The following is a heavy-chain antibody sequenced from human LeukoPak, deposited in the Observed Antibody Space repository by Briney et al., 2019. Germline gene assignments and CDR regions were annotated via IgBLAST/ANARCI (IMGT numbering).Heavy chain of an antibody. V-gene: IGHV3-30*18. CDR3: AKDRARSYGYEIYYYYGMDV. D-gene: IGHD5-18*01. Sequence: GGSLRLSCAASGFTFSSYGMHWVRQAPGKGLEWAAVISYDGSNKYYADSVKGRFTISRDNSKNTLYLQMDSLRAEDTAVYYCAKDRARSYGYEIYYYYGMDVWGQGTTVTVSS. CDR1: GFTFSSYG. J-gene: IGHJ6*02. CDR2: ISYDGSNK.